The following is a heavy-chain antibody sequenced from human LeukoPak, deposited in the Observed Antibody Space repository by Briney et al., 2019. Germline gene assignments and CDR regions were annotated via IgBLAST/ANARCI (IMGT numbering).Heavy chain of an antibody. CDR1: GFTFSSNW. Sequence: PGGSLRLSCAASGFTFSSNWMHWVRQAPGKGLVWVSRVQSDGSSTSYADSVKGRFTISRDNAKNTLYLQMNSLRADDTAVYYCARSGPGGNWFDSWGQGTLVTVSS. J-gene: IGHJ5*01. D-gene: IGHD3-10*01. CDR2: VQSDGSST. CDR3: ARSGPGGNWFDS. V-gene: IGHV3-74*01.